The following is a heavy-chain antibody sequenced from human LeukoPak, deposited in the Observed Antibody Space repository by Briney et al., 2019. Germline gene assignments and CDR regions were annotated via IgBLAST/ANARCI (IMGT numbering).Heavy chain of an antibody. Sequence: SETLSLTCTVSGGSISSYYWSWIRQPPGKGLEWIGYIYYSGSTNYNPSLKSRVTISVDTSKNQFSLKLSSVTAADTAVYYCAREVVSSGYYYFDYWGQGTLVTVSS. J-gene: IGHJ4*02. CDR3: AREVVSSGYYYFDY. CDR1: GGSISSYY. D-gene: IGHD3-22*01. CDR2: IYYSGST. V-gene: IGHV4-59*13.